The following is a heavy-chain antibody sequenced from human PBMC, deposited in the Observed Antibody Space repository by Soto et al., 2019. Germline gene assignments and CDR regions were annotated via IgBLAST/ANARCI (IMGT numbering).Heavy chain of an antibody. CDR1: GGSIISTTYH. CDR2: IYYSGST. CDR3: ARSYRRYCSGGSCYSYYYYYMDV. V-gene: IGHV4-61*05. Sequence: PSETLSLTCSVSGGSIISTTYHWGWIRQPPGKGLEWIGYIYYSGSTNYNPSLKSRVTISVDTSKNQFSLKLSSVTAADTAVYYCARSYRRYCSGGSCYSYYYYYMDVWGKGTTVTVSS. J-gene: IGHJ6*03. D-gene: IGHD2-15*01.